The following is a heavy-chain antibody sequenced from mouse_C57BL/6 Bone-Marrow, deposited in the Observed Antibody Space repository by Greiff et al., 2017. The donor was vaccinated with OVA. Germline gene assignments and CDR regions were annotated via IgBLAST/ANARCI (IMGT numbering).Heavy chain of an antibody. CDR2: IHPNSGST. D-gene: IGHD1-1*01. J-gene: IGHJ1*03. V-gene: IGHV1-64*01. CDR3: ASSTVVATGYFDV. Sequence: QVQLQQPGAELVEPGASVKLSCKASGYTFTSYWMHWVKQRPGQGLEWIGMIHPNSGSTNYNEKFKSKATLTVDKSSSTAYMQLSSLTSEDSAVYYCASSTVVATGYFDVWGTGTTVTVSS. CDR1: GYTFTSYW.